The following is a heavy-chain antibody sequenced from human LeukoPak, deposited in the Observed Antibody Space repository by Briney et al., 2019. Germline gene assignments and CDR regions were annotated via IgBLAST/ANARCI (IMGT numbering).Heavy chain of an antibody. CDR3: ARDGYSGSDAL. J-gene: IGHJ4*02. CDR1: GGSLSSCSYY. V-gene: IGHV4-39*07. D-gene: IGHD5-12*01. CDR2: IYYSGST. Sequence: SETLSLTCTVSGGSLSSCSYYWGWMRQPPGKGLVWFGSIYYSGSTYYNQSLKSRVTISVDTSKNQLSLKLSSVTAADTAVYYCARDGYSGSDALWGQGTLVTVSS.